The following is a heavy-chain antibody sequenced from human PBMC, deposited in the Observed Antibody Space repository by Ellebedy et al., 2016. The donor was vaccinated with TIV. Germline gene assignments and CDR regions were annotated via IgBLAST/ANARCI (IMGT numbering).Heavy chain of an antibody. D-gene: IGHD6-19*01. J-gene: IGHJ4*01. Sequence: GGSLRLSCAASGFTFSNYWMSWVRQAPGKGLEWVANIKQDESEKYFVDSVKDRFSITRDNAKNSLYLQMNSLRDEDTAVYYCARDQWLGRAYYFDSWGQGTLVTVSS. CDR1: GFTFSNYW. CDR2: IKQDESEK. V-gene: IGHV3-7*03. CDR3: ARDQWLGRAYYFDS.